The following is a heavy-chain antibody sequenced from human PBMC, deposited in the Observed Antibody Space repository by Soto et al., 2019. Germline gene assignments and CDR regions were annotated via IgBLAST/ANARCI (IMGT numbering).Heavy chain of an antibody. CDR2: IWYDGSNE. Sequence: GGSLRLSCAASGFTFSDYGMHWVRQAPGKGLEWVAIIWYDGSNENYEASVKGRVTISRDNSKNTLYLQMNSLRAEDTAVYYRARAPSGGNDAFAIWGQGSIVNVSS. CDR1: GFTFSDYG. CDR3: ARAPSGGNDAFAI. V-gene: IGHV3-33*01. J-gene: IGHJ3*02. D-gene: IGHD3-16*01.